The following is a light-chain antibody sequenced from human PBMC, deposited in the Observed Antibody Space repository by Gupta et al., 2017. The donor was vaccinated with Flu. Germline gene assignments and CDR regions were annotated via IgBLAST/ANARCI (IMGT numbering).Light chain of an antibody. CDR1: SGHNTFA. CDR3: QTWATGIQM. V-gene: IGLV4-69*01. Sequence: QVELTQSPSASASLGASVRLTCTLDSGHNTFAIAWHQQQPEKGPRYLMKVNYDGSHSKGDGVPDRFSGSSSGAERYLTISSLQSEDEADYYCQTWATGIQMFGGGTKLTVL. CDR2: VNYDGSH. J-gene: IGLJ3*02.